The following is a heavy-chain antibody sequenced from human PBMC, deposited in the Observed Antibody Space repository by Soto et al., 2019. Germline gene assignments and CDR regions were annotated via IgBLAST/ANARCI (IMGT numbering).Heavy chain of an antibody. Sequence: QITLKESGPTLVKPTQTLTLTCTFSGFSLSTSGVGVGWIRQPPGKALEWLALIYWDDDKRYSPSLKSRLTXPXLTSQNQVVLTMTDMDPVDTATYYCAKETNLGGMDVWGQGTTVTVSS. CDR1: GFSLSTSGVG. J-gene: IGHJ6*02. V-gene: IGHV2-5*02. D-gene: IGHD7-27*01. CDR3: AKETNLGGMDV. CDR2: IYWDDDK.